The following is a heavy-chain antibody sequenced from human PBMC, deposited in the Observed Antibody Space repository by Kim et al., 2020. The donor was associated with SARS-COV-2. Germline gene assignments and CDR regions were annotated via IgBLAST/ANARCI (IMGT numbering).Heavy chain of an antibody. CDR1: GFTFSNFA. Sequence: GGSLRLSCAASGFTFSNFAMSWVRQAPGKGLEWVSAMSSRGDTTYYRDSVKGRFIISRDNSKNTLYLQMNSLRAEDTAVYHCAKHGGFTGGWNDVFDIWGQGTMVTVSS. CDR3: AKHGGFTGGWNDVFDI. J-gene: IGHJ3*02. V-gene: IGHV3-23*01. D-gene: IGHD6-19*01. CDR2: MSSRGDTT.